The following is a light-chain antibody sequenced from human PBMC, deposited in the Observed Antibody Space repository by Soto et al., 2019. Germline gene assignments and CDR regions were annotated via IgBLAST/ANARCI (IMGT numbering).Light chain of an antibody. CDR2: DAS. V-gene: IGKV1-5*01. CDR1: QSVSGW. CDR3: QQYNTVSGT. Sequence: IQMTQSPSSLSASVRNRVTITCRASQSVSGWLSLYQQKPGKAPKLLIYDASSLEICVQSMLRGSGSGTEFTLTICSLQPDDFATYYCQQYNTVSGTSCQGT. J-gene: IGKJ1*01.